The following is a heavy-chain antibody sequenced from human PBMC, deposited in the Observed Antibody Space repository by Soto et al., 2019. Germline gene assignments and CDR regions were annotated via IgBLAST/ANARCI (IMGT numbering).Heavy chain of an antibody. D-gene: IGHD6-6*01. CDR3: ARAREPEYSSSIFFDY. CDR2: IYSGGST. J-gene: IGHJ4*02. CDR1: GLTVSRTQ. Sequence: EVQLVEAGGGLIQPGGSLRLSCAVSGLTVSRTQMSWVRQAPGKGLQWVSVIYSGGSTYYANAVKGRFTISRDISGNTVYLELDKLTVDDTAVYYCARAREPEYSSSIFFDYWGRGTLVTVSS. V-gene: IGHV3-53*01.